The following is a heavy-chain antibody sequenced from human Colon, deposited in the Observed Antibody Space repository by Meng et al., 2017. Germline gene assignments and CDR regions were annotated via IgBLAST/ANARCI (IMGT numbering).Heavy chain of an antibody. V-gene: IGHV4-39*01. Sequence: QPQLQESGPGLVTPSEALLPTCSVSGGCISTSGYYWGLIRQPPGKGLEWIGSIGHSGFTYYTPSLKSRVTVSIDTSRNQFSLWLTSVTAADTAVYYCVRSSAWVRTGFDPWGQGTLVTVSS. D-gene: IGHD6-19*01. CDR3: VRSSAWVRTGFDP. CDR2: IGHSGFT. CDR1: GGCISTSGYY. J-gene: IGHJ5*02.